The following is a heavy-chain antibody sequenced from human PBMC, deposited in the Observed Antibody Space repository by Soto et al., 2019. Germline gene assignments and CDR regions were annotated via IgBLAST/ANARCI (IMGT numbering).Heavy chain of an antibody. D-gene: IGHD5-18*01. J-gene: IGHJ4*02. Sequence: GESLKISCKGSGDSLTSYWIGWVRQMPGKGLEWMGIIYPGDSDTRYSPSFQGQVTISADKSISTAYPQWSSLKASDTAMYYCARGSGDSYGYIDYWGQGTLVTVSS. CDR2: IYPGDSDT. CDR3: ARGSGDSYGYIDY. V-gene: IGHV5-51*01. CDR1: GDSLTSYW.